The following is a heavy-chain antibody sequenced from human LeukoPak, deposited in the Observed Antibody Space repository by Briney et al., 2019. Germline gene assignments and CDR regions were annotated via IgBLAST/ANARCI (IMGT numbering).Heavy chain of an antibody. CDR3: ARSEYSSSWYSTYYYYMDV. V-gene: IGHV3-30*02. Sequence: PGGSLRLSCAASGFTFSSYGMYWVRQAPGKGLEWVAFIRYDGSNKYYADSVKGRFTISRDNSKNTLYLEMNSLRAEDTAVYYCARSEYSSSWYSTYYYYMDVWGKGTTVTISS. D-gene: IGHD6-13*01. J-gene: IGHJ6*03. CDR1: GFTFSSYG. CDR2: IRYDGSNK.